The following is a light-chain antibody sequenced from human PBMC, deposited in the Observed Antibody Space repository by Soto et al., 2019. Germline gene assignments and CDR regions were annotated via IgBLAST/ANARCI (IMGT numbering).Light chain of an antibody. CDR2: AAS. CDR3: QQSYSTLFT. J-gene: IGKJ3*01. V-gene: IGKV1-39*01. CDR1: QSIRNY. Sequence: DLQMTQSPSSLSASVGDRVTITCRASQSIRNYLNWYQQKPGKAPKLLIYAASTLQGGVPSRFSGSGSGTDFTLTISSLQPEDFATYYCQQSYSTLFTFGPGTKVDI.